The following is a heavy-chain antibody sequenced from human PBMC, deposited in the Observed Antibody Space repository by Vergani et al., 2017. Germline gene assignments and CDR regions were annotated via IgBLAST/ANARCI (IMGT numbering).Heavy chain of an antibody. CDR3: AKENSGGSRHCFDY. J-gene: IGHJ4*02. CDR2: ISGSGGST. Sequence: VQLVQSGAEVKKPGSSVKVSCKASGGTFSSYAMSWVRQAPGKGLEWVSAISGSGGSTYYADSVKGRFTISRDNAKNTLYLQMNSLRAEDTAVYYCAKENSGGSRHCFDYWGQGTLVTVSS. CDR1: GGTFSSYA. V-gene: IGHV3-23*04. D-gene: IGHD2-15*01.